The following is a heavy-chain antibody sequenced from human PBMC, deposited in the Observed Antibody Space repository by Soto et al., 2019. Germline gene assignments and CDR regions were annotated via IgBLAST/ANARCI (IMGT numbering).Heavy chain of an antibody. CDR2: IYYSGST. J-gene: IGHJ4*02. V-gene: IGHV4-59*08. D-gene: IGHD6-13*01. CDR3: ARHPDSSSWYDPPYYFDY. CDR1: GGSISSYY. Sequence: PSGTLSLTCTVSGGSISSYYWSWIRQPPGKGLEWIGYIYYSGSTNYNPSLKSRVTISVDTSKNQFSLKLSSVTAADTAVYYCARHPDSSSWYDPPYYFDYWGQGTLVAVSS.